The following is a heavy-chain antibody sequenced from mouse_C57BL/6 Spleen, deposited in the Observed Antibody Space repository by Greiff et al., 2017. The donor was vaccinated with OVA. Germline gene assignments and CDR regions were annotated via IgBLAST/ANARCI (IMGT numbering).Heavy chain of an antibody. D-gene: IGHD1-1*01. V-gene: IGHV1-72*01. Sequence: QVQLQQPGAELVKPGASVKLSCKASGYTFTSYWMHWVKQRPGRGLEWIGRIDPNSGGTTYNEKFKSKATLTVDKPSRTAYMQLSILTSDDAAVYYCATNYYGSSYGAMCYWGQGASVTVAS. J-gene: IGHJ4*01. CDR3: ATNYYGSSYGAMCY. CDR1: GYTFTSYW. CDR2: IDPNSGGT.